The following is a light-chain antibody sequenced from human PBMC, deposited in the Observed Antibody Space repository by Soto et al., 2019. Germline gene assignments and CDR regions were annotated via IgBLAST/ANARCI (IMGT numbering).Light chain of an antibody. CDR2: GAS. Sequence: EIVMTQSPATLSVSPGERATLSCRASQSVSSNLAWYQQKPGQAPRLLIYGASSRATGIPVRFSGSGSGIEFTLTISSLQFEDFAVYYCQQYNNWPLTFGQGTRLEIK. V-gene: IGKV3-15*01. CDR3: QQYNNWPLT. J-gene: IGKJ5*01. CDR1: QSVSSN.